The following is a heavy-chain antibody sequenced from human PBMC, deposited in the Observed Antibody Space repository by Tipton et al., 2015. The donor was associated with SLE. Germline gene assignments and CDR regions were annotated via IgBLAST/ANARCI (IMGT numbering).Heavy chain of an antibody. V-gene: IGHV4-39*07. J-gene: IGHJ3*02. CDR2: IYYSGST. Sequence: LRLSCTVSGGSISSSSYYWGWIRQPPGKGLEWIGSIYYSGSTYFNPSLKSRVTMSVDTSKNQFSLNLGSMTAADTAVFYCARQLTTVTTLGAFDIWGQGTMVTVSP. CDR3: ARQLTTVTTLGAFDI. D-gene: IGHD4-17*01. CDR1: GGSISSSSYY.